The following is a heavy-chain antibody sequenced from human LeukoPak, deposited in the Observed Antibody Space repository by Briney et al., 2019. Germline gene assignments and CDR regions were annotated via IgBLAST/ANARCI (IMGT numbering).Heavy chain of an antibody. J-gene: IGHJ3*02. Sequence: GALRLSCAASGFTFSDYYMSWIRPAPGKGLEWVSYISSSGRTIYYADSVKGRFIISRDNAKNSLYLQMNSLRAEDTAVYYCARDHHRRLYDSQARDTFDIWGQGTVVTVSS. CDR3: ARDHHRRLYDSQARDTFDI. CDR1: GFTFSDYY. V-gene: IGHV3-11*04. D-gene: IGHD3-22*01. CDR2: ISSSGRTI.